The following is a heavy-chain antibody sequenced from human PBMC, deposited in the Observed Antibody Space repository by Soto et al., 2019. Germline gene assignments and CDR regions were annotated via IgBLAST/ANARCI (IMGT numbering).Heavy chain of an antibody. CDR2: ITGSGGTT. CDR3: AKEFLAAAGRTEGSY. Sequence: EVQLLESGGGLVQPGGSLRLSCAASGFSFSNYAMSWVRQAPGKGLEWVSAITGSGGTTYYADSVKGRFTISRDNSKNTLYLHMNSLRAEDTALYYCAKEFLAAAGRTEGSYWGQGTLVTVSS. V-gene: IGHV3-23*01. J-gene: IGHJ4*02. CDR1: GFSFSNYA. D-gene: IGHD6-13*01.